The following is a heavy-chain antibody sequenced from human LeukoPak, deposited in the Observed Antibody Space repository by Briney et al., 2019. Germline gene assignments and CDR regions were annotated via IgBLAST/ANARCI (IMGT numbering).Heavy chain of an antibody. V-gene: IGHV3-23*01. CDR3: AKDTAAYYYGSGTSV. J-gene: IGHJ4*02. D-gene: IGHD3-10*01. CDR1: GFTFSSYA. CDR2: ISGSGGST. Sequence: GGSLKLSCAASGFTFSSYAMSWVRQAPGKGLEWVSAISGSGGSTYYADSVKGRFTISRDNSKNTLYLQMNSLRAEDTAVYYCAKDTAAYYYGSGTSVWGQGTLVTVSS.